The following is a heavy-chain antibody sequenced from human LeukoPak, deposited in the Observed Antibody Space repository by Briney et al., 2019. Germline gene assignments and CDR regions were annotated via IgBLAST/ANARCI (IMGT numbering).Heavy chain of an antibody. CDR2: ISGQGGSI. CDR1: GFTFRTYA. CDR3: AKGCVSDSCDSTRWFDP. Sequence: GGSLRLSCVASGFTFRTYAMSWIRQAPGKGLEWVSAISGQGGSIYYADFVKGRFTISRDNSKSTLYLQMDSLRAEDTALYFCAKGCVSDSCDSTRWFDPWGQGTLVTVSS. D-gene: IGHD2-21*01. V-gene: IGHV3-23*01. J-gene: IGHJ5*02.